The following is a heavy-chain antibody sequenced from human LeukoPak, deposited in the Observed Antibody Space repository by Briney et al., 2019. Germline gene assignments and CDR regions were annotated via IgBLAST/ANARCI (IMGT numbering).Heavy chain of an antibody. Sequence: GGSLRLSCAASGFTFSSYAMSWVRQGPGKGLEWVSGISGSGDNTYYADSVKGRFTISRDNSKNTLYVQVNSLGTEDTAAYYCAKGSYYDSSGSFYFDYWGQGTLVTVSS. CDR1: GFTFSSYA. CDR2: ISGSGDNT. V-gene: IGHV3-23*01. D-gene: IGHD3-22*01. CDR3: AKGSYYDSSGSFYFDY. J-gene: IGHJ4*02.